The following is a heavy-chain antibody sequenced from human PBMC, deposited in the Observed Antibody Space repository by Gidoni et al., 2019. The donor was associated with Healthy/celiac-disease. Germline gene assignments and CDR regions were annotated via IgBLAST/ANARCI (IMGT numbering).Heavy chain of an antibody. V-gene: IGHV1-69*01. D-gene: IGHD2-8*01. Sequence: QVQLVQSGAEVKKPGSSVQVSCKASGGTFSSYAISWVRQAPGQGLEWMGGIIPIFGTANYAQKFQGRVTITADESTSTAYMELSSLRPEDTAVYYCARDHLYGYYFDYWGQGTLVTVSS. CDR3: ARDHLYGYYFDY. CDR1: GGTFSSYA. CDR2: IIPIFGTA. J-gene: IGHJ4*02.